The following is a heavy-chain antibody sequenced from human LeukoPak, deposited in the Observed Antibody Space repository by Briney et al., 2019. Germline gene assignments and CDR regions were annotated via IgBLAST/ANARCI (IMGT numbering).Heavy chain of an antibody. CDR3: ARDPNWGSGY. V-gene: IGHV3-23*01. CDR2: IGASGGDI. J-gene: IGHJ4*02. Sequence: GVSLRLSCATSGFTFSSYTKIWVRQAPGKGLEWVSIIGASGGDIHYADSVKGRFSISRDNPKNTLTLQMNSLRVDDTAVYYCARDPNWGSGYWGQGTLVTVSS. CDR1: GFTFSSYT. D-gene: IGHD7-27*01.